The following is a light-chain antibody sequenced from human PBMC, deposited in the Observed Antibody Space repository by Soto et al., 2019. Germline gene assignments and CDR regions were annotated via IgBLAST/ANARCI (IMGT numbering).Light chain of an antibody. CDR2: LGS. V-gene: IGKV2-28*01. CDR3: MQALQTPVT. CDR1: QSLLHSNGYNY. J-gene: IGKJ4*01. Sequence: DIVMTQSPLSLPVTPGEPASISCRSSQSLLHSNGYNYLDWYLQKPGQSPQLLIYLGSNRASGVPDRFSGNGTGTDFTLIISRVEAEDVGVYYCMQALQTPVTFGGGTKVEIK.